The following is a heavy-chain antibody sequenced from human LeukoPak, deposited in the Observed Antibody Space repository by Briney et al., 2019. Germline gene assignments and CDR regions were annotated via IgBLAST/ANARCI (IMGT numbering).Heavy chain of an antibody. J-gene: IGHJ6*02. CDR2: ISGSGRST. V-gene: IGHV3-23*01. CDR1: AFTFSSNA. D-gene: IGHD3-10*01. Sequence: GGSLTLSCSASAFTFSSNAMSWLRQAPGKGREWVSAISGSGRSTYHPASVKGPFTISRDNSKNTLYLQKTGLRAEDTAVYYCANEVLWFGKPPLSAYYYGMDVWGQGTTVTVSS. CDR3: ANEVLWFGKPPLSAYYYGMDV.